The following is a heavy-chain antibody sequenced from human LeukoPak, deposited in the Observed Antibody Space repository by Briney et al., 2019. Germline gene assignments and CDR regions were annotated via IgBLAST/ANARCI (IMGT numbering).Heavy chain of an antibody. Sequence: SETRSLTCTVSGGSISSGGYYWSWIRQHPGKGLEWIGYIYYSGSTYYNPSLKSRVTISVDTSKNQFSLKLSSVTAADTAVYYCARNLGDYGDYPNWFDPWGQGTLVTVSS. CDR1: GGSISSGGYY. V-gene: IGHV4-31*03. J-gene: IGHJ5*02. D-gene: IGHD4-17*01. CDR3: ARNLGDYGDYPNWFDP. CDR2: IYYSGST.